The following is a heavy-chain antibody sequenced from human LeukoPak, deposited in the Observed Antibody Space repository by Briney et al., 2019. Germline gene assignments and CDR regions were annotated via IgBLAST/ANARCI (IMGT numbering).Heavy chain of an antibody. D-gene: IGHD3-10*01. CDR3: ARGLTRGNWFDP. CDR1: GYTFTSYD. Sequence: GASVRVSCKASGYTFTSYDINWVRQAAGQGLEWMGWMNPNSGNTGYAQKFQGRITMARNTSISTAYMELSSLRSEDTAVYYCARGLTRGNWFDPWGQGTLVTVSS. V-gene: IGHV1-8*01. J-gene: IGHJ5*02. CDR2: MNPNSGNT.